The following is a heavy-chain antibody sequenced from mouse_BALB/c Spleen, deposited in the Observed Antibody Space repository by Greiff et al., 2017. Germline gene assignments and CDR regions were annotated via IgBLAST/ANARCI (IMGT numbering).Heavy chain of an antibody. J-gene: IGHJ4*01. Sequence: VKLQESGAELAKPGASVKMSCKASGYTFTSYWMHWVKQRPGQGLEWIGYINPSTGYTEYNQKFKDKATLTADKSSSTAYMQLSSLTSEDSAVYYCARISRDGYYAMDYWGQGTSVTVSS. CDR3: ARISRDGYYAMDY. D-gene: IGHD2-3*01. CDR2: INPSTGYT. V-gene: IGHV1-7*01. CDR1: GYTFTSYW.